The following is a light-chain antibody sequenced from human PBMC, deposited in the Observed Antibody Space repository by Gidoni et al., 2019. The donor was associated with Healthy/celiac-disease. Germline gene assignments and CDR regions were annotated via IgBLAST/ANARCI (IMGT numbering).Light chain of an antibody. CDR2: GAS. Sequence: TVLTQSPGTLSLSPGERATLSCRARQSVSSSYLAWYQQKPGQDPRLLIYGASSRATGIPDRFSGSGSGTDFTLTISRLEPEDFAVYYCQQYGSFGLTFGGGTKVEIK. J-gene: IGKJ4*01. V-gene: IGKV3-20*01. CDR3: QQYGSFGLT. CDR1: QSVSSSY.